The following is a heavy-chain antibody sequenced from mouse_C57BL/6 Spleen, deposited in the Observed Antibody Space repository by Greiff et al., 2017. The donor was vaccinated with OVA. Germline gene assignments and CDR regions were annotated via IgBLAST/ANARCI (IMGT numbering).Heavy chain of an antibody. D-gene: IGHD2-5*01. V-gene: IGHV3-6*01. CDR3: ARDLVTGAMDY. CDR1: GYSITSGYY. CDR2: ISYDGSN. J-gene: IGHJ4*01. Sequence: EVKLQESGPGLVKPSQSLSLTCSVTGYSITSGYYWNWIRQFPGNKLEWMGYISYDGSNNYNPSLKNRISITRDTSKNQFFLKLNSVTTEDTATYYCARDLVTGAMDYWGQGTSVTVSS.